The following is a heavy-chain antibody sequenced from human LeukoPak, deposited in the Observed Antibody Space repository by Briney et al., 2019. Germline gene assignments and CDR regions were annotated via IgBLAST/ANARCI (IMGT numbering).Heavy chain of an antibody. J-gene: IGHJ4*02. Sequence: PGRSLRLSCAASGFTFSSYAMHWVRQAPGKGLEWVAVISYDGSNKYYADSVKGRFTISRDNSKNTLYLQMNSLRAEDTAVYYCANVSSGSPDYWGQGTLVTVSS. CDR1: GFTFSSYA. CDR2: ISYDGSNK. CDR3: ANVSSGSPDY. D-gene: IGHD1-26*01. V-gene: IGHV3-30-3*01.